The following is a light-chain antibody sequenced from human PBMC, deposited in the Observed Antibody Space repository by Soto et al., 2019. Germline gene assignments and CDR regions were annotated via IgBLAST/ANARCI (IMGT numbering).Light chain of an antibody. Sequence: QSALTQPASVSGSPGQSITISCTGTSSDVGAYNYVSWYQQHPGKAPKLVIYDVSNRPSGVSNRFSGSKSGNTASLTISGLQAEDGADYYCSSYTSSSTLVFGGGTKLTVL. CDR2: DVS. CDR3: SSYTSSSTLV. V-gene: IGLV2-14*01. J-gene: IGLJ2*01. CDR1: SSDVGAYNY.